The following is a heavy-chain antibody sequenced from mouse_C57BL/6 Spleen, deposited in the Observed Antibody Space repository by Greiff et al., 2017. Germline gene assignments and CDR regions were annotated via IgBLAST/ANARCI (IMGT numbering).Heavy chain of an antibody. CDR3: ARSDYGQSYYAMDY. V-gene: IGHV5-17*01. Sequence: EVQVVESGGGLVKPGGSLKLSCAASGFTFSDSGMHWFRQAPEKGLEWVAYIRSGSSTIYYADTVKGRFTISRDNAKHTLFLQMTSLRSEDTAMYYCARSDYGQSYYAMDYWGQGTSVTVSS. CDR1: GFTFSDSG. J-gene: IGHJ4*01. D-gene: IGHD1-1*01. CDR2: IRSGSSTI.